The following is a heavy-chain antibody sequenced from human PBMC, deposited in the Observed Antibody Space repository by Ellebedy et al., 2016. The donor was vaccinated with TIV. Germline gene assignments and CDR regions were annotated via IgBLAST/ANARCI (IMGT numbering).Heavy chain of an antibody. D-gene: IGHD3-22*01. Sequence: MPSETLSLTCTVSGGSITTSYWSWIRQPPGKGLEWIGYIYYSGSTKYNPSLKSRVTMSVDTSKKQFSLNLSSVTAADTAVYYCATSYDSSGYYDDDAFDIWGQGTMVTVSS. CDR2: IYYSGST. CDR3: ATSYDSSGYYDDDAFDI. CDR1: GGSITTSY. J-gene: IGHJ3*02. V-gene: IGHV4-59*01.